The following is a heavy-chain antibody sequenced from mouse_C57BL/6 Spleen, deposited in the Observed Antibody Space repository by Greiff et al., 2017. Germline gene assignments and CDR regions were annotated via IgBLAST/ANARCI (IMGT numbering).Heavy chain of an antibody. CDR3: ARHEETTTVGGYYAMDY. D-gene: IGHD1-1*01. Sequence: VKLVGSGAELVKPGASVKLSCKASGYTFTEYTIHWVKQRSGQGLEWIGWFYPGSGSIKYNEKFKDKATLTADKSSSTVYMELSRLTSEDSAVYFCARHEETTTVGGYYAMDYWGQGTSVTVSS. CDR1: GYTFTEYT. V-gene: IGHV1-62-2*01. CDR2: FYPGSGSI. J-gene: IGHJ4*01.